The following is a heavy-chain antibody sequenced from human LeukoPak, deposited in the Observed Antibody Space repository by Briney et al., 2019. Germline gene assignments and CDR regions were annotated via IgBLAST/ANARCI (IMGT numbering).Heavy chain of an antibody. CDR2: IYYSGST. CDR1: GGSISIGDYY. V-gene: IGHV4-30-4*01. Sequence: SETLSLTCTVSGGSISIGDYYWSWIRQPPGKGLEWIGYIYYSGSTYCNPSLKSRVTISVDTSKNQFSLKLSSVTAADTAVYYCARGYRGPVDYWGQGTLVTVSS. CDR3: ARGYRGPVDY. D-gene: IGHD4-23*01. J-gene: IGHJ4*02.